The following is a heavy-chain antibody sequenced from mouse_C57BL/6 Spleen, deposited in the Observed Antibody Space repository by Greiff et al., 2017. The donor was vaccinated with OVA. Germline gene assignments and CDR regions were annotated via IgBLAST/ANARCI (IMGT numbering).Heavy chain of an antibody. V-gene: IGHV5-16*01. J-gene: IGHJ4*01. CDR3: ARGGYDGAMDY. D-gene: IGHD2-2*01. CDR2: INYDGSST. CDR1: GFTFSDYY. Sequence: EVMLVESEGGLVQPGSSMKLSCTASGFTFSDYYMAWVRQVPEKGLEWVANINYDGSSTYYLDSLKSRFIISRDNAKNILYLQMSSLKSEDTATYYCARGGYDGAMDYWGQGTSVTVSS.